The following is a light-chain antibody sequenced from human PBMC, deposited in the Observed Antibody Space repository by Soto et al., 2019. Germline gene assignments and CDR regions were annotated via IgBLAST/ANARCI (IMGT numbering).Light chain of an antibody. CDR1: QGIRND. CDR2: AVS. J-gene: IGKJ2*01. CDR3: LQHKSFPFT. V-gene: IGKV1-17*02. Sequence: DIQMTQSPSSLSASVVDTVIITCRASQGIRNDLGWFQQKPGQAPQRLIYAVSTLQSGVPSRFSGSGSGTEFTLTISNLQPEDFATYYCLQHKSFPFTFGQGTKVDIK.